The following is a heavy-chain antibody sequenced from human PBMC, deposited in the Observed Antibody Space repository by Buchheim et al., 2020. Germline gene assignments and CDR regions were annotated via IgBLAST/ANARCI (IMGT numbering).Heavy chain of an antibody. D-gene: IGHD3-22*01. J-gene: IGHJ5*02. Sequence: QVQLQQWGAGLLKPSETLSLTCTVSGGSISSSSYYWGWIRQPPGKGLEWIGSIYYSGSTYYNPSLKSRVTISVDTSKNQFSLKLSSVTAADTAVYYCATGSSGYYKGGPWGQGTL. CDR3: ATGSSGYYKGGP. CDR2: IYYSGST. CDR1: GGSISSSSYY. V-gene: IGHV4-39*01.